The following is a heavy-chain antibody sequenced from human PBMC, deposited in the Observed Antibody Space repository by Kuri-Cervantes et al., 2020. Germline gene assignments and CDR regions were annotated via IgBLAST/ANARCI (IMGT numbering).Heavy chain of an antibody. V-gene: IGHV4-4*02. CDR3: ARGGWLVWFDP. Sequence: SCAVSGGSISSSNWWSWVRQPPGKGLEWIGEINHSGSTNYNPSLKSRVTISVDTSKNQFSLKLSSVTAADTAVYYCARGGWLVWFDPWGQGTLVTVSS. CDR2: INHSGST. J-gene: IGHJ5*02. D-gene: IGHD3-10*01. CDR1: GGSISSSNW.